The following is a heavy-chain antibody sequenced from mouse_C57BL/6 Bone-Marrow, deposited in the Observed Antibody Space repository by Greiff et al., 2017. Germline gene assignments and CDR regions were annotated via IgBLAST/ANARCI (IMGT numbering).Heavy chain of an antibody. CDR2: IDPSDSYT. V-gene: IGHV1-59*01. Sequence: QVQLQQPGAELVRPGTSVKLSCKASGYTFTSYWMHWVKQRPGQGLEWIGVIDPSDSYTNYNQKFKGKATLTVDTSSSTAYMQLSSLTSEDSAGYYCARRDGYYWFAYWGQGTLVTVSA. D-gene: IGHD2-3*01. CDR1: GYTFTSYW. CDR3: ARRDGYYWFAY. J-gene: IGHJ3*01.